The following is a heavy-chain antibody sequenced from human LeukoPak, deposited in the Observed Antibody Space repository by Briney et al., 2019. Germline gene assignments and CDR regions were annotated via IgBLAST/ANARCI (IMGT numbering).Heavy chain of an antibody. D-gene: IGHD3-10*01. CDR1: GYTFTGYY. J-gene: IGHJ6*02. CDR2: INPNSGGT. CDR3: ARDVSYGSGSYYTPHTPLYGMDV. V-gene: IGHV1-2*02. Sequence: GASVKVSCKASGYTFTGYYMHWVRQAPGQGLEWMGWINPNSGGTNYAQKFQGRVTMTRDTSISTAYMELSRLRSDDTAVYYCARDVSYGSGSYYTPHTPLYGMDVWGQGTTVTVSS.